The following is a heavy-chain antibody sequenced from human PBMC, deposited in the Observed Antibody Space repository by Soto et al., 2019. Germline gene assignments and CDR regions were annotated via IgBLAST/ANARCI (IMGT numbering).Heavy chain of an antibody. Sequence: ASVKVSCKASGYTFTSYYMHWVRQAPGQGLEWMGVINPSGGSTSYAQKFQGRVTMTRDTSTSTVYMELSSLRSEDTAVYYCARERIAARPRGGWFDPWGQGTLVTVSS. D-gene: IGHD6-6*01. CDR1: GYTFTSYY. CDR2: INPSGGST. CDR3: ARERIAARPRGGWFDP. V-gene: IGHV1-46*01. J-gene: IGHJ5*02.